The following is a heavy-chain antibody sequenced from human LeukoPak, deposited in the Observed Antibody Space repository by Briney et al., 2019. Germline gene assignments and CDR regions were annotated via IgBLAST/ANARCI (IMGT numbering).Heavy chain of an antibody. CDR3: VRDPDALDF. CDR1: GFTFSSYG. J-gene: IGHJ4*02. Sequence: PGRSLRLSCAASGFTFSSYGMHWVRQAPGKGLEWVSYIRSSGSPIYYADSVRGRFTISRDNAKNSLYLQMNSLRDEDTAVYYCVRDPDALDFWGQGTPVTVSS. CDR2: IRSSGSPI. V-gene: IGHV3-48*02.